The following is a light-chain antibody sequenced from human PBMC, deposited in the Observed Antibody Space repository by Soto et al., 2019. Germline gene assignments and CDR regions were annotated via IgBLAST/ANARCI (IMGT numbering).Light chain of an antibody. CDR2: EVN. V-gene: IGLV2-23*02. CDR1: SSDVGSYDL. J-gene: IGLJ2*01. CDR3: SKGRFNHPVV. Sequence: QSVLTQPASVSGSPGQSITISCTGTSSDVGSYDLVSWYQHHPGKAPKLIIYEVNRRPSGVSDRFSGSESGNTASLTISGPSGEGGAYYLRSKGRFNHPVVFGGGTKLTVL.